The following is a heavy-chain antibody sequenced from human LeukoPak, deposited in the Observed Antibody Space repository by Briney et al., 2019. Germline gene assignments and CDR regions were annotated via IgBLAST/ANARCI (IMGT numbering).Heavy chain of an antibody. Sequence: PGGSLRLSCAASGFTFSSYVMHWVRQAPGKGLEWVAVISYDGSNKYYADSVKGRFTISRDNSKNTLYVQMNSLRAEDTAVYYCRVAGNLVGYYFDYWGQGTLVTVSS. D-gene: IGHD6-19*01. CDR3: RVAGNLVGYYFDY. V-gene: IGHV3-30*04. J-gene: IGHJ4*02. CDR2: ISYDGSNK. CDR1: GFTFSSYV.